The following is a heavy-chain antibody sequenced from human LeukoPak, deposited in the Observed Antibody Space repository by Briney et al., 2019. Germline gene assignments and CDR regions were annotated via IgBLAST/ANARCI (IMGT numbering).Heavy chain of an antibody. CDR1: GGSISSSSYY. J-gene: IGHJ3*02. CDR3: AREGRKPGAFDI. V-gene: IGHV4-39*07. Sequence: PSETLSLTCTVSGGSISSSSYYWGWIRQPPGKGLEWIGSIYYSGSTYYNPSLKSRVTISVDTSKNQFSLKLSSVTAADTAVYYCAREGRKPGAFDIWGQGTMVTVSS. CDR2: IYYSGST.